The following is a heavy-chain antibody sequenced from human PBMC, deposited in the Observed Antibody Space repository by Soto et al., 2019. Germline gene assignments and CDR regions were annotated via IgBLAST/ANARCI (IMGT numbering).Heavy chain of an antibody. V-gene: IGHV4-4*02. CDR3: AHRPIVVAAI. D-gene: IGHD2-15*01. Sequence: QVQLQESGPGLVKPSGTLSLTCAVFGGSISNSNWWTWVRQPPGKGLDWIGETFHSGSTNYNSSLMGRVTISVDKAMSQFSLRLSSVTAADTGVYYCAHRPIVVAAIWGQGTLVTVSS. J-gene: IGHJ4*02. CDR2: TFHSGST. CDR1: GGSISNSNW.